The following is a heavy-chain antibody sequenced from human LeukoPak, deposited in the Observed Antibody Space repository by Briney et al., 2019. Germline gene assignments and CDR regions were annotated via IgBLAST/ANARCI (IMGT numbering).Heavy chain of an antibody. V-gene: IGHV1-2*02. CDR2: INPNSGGT. J-gene: IGHJ5*02. Sequence: ASVKVSCKASGYTFTGYYMHWVRQAPGQGLEWIGWINPNSGGTNYAQKFQGRVTMTRDTSISTAYMELSRLRSEDTAVYYCARKRGYYDSSGYYNWFDPWGQGTLVTVSS. D-gene: IGHD3-22*01. CDR3: ARKRGYYDSSGYYNWFDP. CDR1: GYTFTGYY.